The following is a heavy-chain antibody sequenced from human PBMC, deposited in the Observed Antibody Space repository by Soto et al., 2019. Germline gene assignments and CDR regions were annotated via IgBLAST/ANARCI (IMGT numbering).Heavy chain of an antibody. CDR3: AREEWPYYESSGYYTIYYGMDV. V-gene: IGHV3-7*05. CDR1: GFTFSSYW. J-gene: IGHJ6*02. Sequence: EVQLVESGGGLVQPGGSLRLSCAASGFTFSSYWMSWVRQAPGKGLEWVANIKQDGSEKYYVDSVKGRFTISRDNAKNSLYLQMNSLSAEDTAVYYCAREEWPYYESSGYYTIYYGMDVWGQGTTVTVSS. D-gene: IGHD3-22*01. CDR2: IKQDGSEK.